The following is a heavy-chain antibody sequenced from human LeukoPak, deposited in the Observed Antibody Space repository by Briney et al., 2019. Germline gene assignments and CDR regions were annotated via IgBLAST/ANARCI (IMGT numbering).Heavy chain of an antibody. Sequence: GGSLRLSCAASGFNFAAYSMNWVRQVPGKGLEWVSCINAAGRHEFYAELVKGRFTTSRDNAKNTLFLQMNSLRAEDTGVYFCARAEDHWGQGTLVTVSS. CDR2: INAAGRHE. CDR1: GFNFAAYS. V-gene: IGHV3-21*01. J-gene: IGHJ4*02. CDR3: ARAEDH.